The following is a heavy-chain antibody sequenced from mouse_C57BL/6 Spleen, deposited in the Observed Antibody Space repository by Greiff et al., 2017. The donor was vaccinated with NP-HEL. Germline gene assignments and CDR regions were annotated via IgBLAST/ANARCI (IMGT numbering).Heavy chain of an antibody. CDR3: TREDYYYGSRGSAWFAY. CDR2: ISSGGDYI. CDR1: GFTFSSYA. Sequence: DVQLVESGEGLVKPGGSLKLSCAASGFTFSSYAMSWVRQTPEKRLEWVAYISSGGDYIYYADTVKGRFTISRDNARNTLYLQMSSLKSEDTAMYYCTREDYYYGSRGSAWFAYWGQGTLVTVSA. D-gene: IGHD1-1*01. V-gene: IGHV5-9-1*02. J-gene: IGHJ3*01.